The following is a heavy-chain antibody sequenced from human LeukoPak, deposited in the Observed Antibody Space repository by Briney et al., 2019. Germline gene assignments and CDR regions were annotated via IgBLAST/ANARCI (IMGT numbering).Heavy chain of an antibody. CDR3: ARDHGSVPFDY. V-gene: IGHV4-30-2*01. J-gene: IGHJ4*02. D-gene: IGHD3-10*01. CDR2: IYHSGST. Sequence: SETLSLTCTVSGGSISSGGYHWSWIRQPPGKGLEWIGYIYHSGSTYYNPSLKSRVTISVDRSKNQFSLKLSSVTAADTAVYYCARDHGSVPFDYWGQGTLVTVSS. CDR1: GGSISSGGYH.